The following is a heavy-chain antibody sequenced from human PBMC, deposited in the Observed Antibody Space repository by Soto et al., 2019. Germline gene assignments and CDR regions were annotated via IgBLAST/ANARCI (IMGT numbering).Heavy chain of an antibody. J-gene: IGHJ5*02. CDR2: IYYSGST. CDR3: ARHGSPKIPSSMRWHDP. V-gene: IGHV4-31*03. Sequence: PSQTLSLTCTVSGGSISSGDYYWSWIRNPPGKGLEWIGYIYYSGSTYYNPSIKRRASILADTSKNQFYLRLTSFTAADAAVYFCARHGSPKIPSSMRWHDPWRQGTLVTVSS. CDR1: GGSISSGDYY. D-gene: IGHD2-15*01.